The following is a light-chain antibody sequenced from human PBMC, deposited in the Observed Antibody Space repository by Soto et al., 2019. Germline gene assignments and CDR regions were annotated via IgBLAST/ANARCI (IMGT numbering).Light chain of an antibody. CDR1: SSDVGSYNR. J-gene: IGLJ2*01. Sequence: QSALTQTRSVSGSPGQSVTISCTGTSSDVGSYNRVSWYQQHPAKVPKLIIYDVTKRPSGVPDRFSASKSGNTASLTISGLQADDEADYYCCSYAGDYSVIFGGGTKLTVL. CDR2: DVT. CDR3: CSYAGDYSVI. V-gene: IGLV2-11*01.